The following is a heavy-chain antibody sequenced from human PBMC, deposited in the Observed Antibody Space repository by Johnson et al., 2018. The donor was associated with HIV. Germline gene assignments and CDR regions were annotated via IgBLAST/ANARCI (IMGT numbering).Heavy chain of an antibody. CDR3: ARDQTYSFDI. J-gene: IGHJ3*02. CDR2: IYSGGTT. V-gene: IGHV3-66*01. CDR1: GFTVGSNY. Sequence: MMLVESGGGLVQPGGSLRLSCAASGFTVGSNYMNWVRQAPGKGLEWVSVIYSGGTTYYADSVKGRFIISRDSSKNTLYLQMDRLRAEDTAQSYCARDQTYSFDIWGQGTMVTVSS. D-gene: IGHD3-10*01.